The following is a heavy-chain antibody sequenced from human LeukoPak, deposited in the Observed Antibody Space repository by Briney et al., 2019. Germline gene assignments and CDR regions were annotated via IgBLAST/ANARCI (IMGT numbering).Heavy chain of an antibody. CDR2: INHSGST. CDR1: GGSFSGYY. D-gene: IGHD6-13*01. CDR3: ARPAYSSSWYRGDYGFDY. V-gene: IGHV4-34*01. Sequence: NPSETLSLTCAVYGGSFSGYYWSWIRQPPGKGLEWIGEINHSGSTNYNPSLKSRVTISVDTSKNQFSLKLSSVTAADTAVYYCARPAYSSSWYRGDYGFDYWGQGTLVTVSS. J-gene: IGHJ4*02.